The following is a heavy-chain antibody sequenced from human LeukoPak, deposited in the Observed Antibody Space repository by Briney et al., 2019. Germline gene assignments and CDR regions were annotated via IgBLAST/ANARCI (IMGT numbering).Heavy chain of an antibody. J-gene: IGHJ6*02. CDR2: IKLDGSEK. D-gene: IGHD1-26*01. V-gene: IGHV3-7*01. CDR1: VFTFSSHW. CDR3: ARDSLVRVYYGMDV. Sequence: PGGSLRLSCAASVFTFSSHWMSWVRQAPGKGLERVANIKLDGSEKYYVDSVKGRFTISRDNAKNSLYLEMNSLRAEDTAVYYCARDSLVRVYYGMDVWGQGTTVTVSS.